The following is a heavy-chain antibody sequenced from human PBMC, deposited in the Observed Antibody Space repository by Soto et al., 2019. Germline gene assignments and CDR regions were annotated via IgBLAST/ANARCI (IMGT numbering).Heavy chain of an antibody. D-gene: IGHD3-22*01. Sequence: GSLRLSCAASGFTFSSYAMSWVRQAPGKGLEWVSAISGSGGSTYYADSVKGRFTISRDNSKNTLYLQMNSLRAEDTAVYYCAKVRYYYDSSDSFDYWGQGTLVTVSS. V-gene: IGHV3-23*01. J-gene: IGHJ4*02. CDR1: GFTFSSYA. CDR2: ISGSGGST. CDR3: AKVRYYYDSSDSFDY.